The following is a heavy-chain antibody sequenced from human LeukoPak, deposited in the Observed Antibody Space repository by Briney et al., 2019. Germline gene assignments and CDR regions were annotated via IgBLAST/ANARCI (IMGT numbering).Heavy chain of an antibody. J-gene: IGHJ4*02. CDR2: ISYDGSNT. V-gene: IGHV3-30-3*01. CDR1: GFPFVSYA. Sequence: GGPLRLSCAASGFPFVSYAMHWARKPPGKGLEWVAVISYDGSNTYYADSVKGRFTITRDNSKIPLYLQMNSVRAVDTAVYYCAREGDYDYVWGSYRYPPAFDYWGQGTLVTVSS. D-gene: IGHD3-16*02. CDR3: AREGDYDYVWGSYRYPPAFDY.